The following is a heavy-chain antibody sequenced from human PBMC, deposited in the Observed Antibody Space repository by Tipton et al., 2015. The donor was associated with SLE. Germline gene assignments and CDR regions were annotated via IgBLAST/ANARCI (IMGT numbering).Heavy chain of an antibody. J-gene: IGHJ4*02. CDR3: AKDVAYSSEYFDY. CDR2: ISSSSSYI. D-gene: IGHD6-19*01. V-gene: IGHV3-21*01. Sequence: SLRLSCAASGFTFSSYSMNWVRQAPGKGLEWVSSISSSSSYIYYADSVKGRFTISRDNAKNSLYPQMNSLRAEDTAVYYCAKDVAYSSEYFDYWGQGTLVTVSS. CDR1: GFTFSSYS.